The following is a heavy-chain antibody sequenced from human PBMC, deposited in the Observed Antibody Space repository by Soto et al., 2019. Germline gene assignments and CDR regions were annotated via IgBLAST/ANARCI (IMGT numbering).Heavy chain of an antibody. J-gene: IGHJ6*02. CDR3: ARDAGGVAAKSVYYYYYGIDV. CDR1: GFTFSSYA. V-gene: IGHV3-30-3*01. D-gene: IGHD2-15*01. Sequence: QVQLVESGGGVVQPGRSLRLSCAASGFTFSSYAMHWVRQAPGKGLEWVAVISYDGSNKYYADSVKGRFTISRDNSKNTQYLHMKSLRAVDTAVYYCARDAGGVAAKSVYYYYYGIDVWGQGTTVTVSS. CDR2: ISYDGSNK.